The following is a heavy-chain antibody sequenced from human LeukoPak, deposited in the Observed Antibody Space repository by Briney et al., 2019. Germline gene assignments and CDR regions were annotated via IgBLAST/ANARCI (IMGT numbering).Heavy chain of an antibody. CDR2: ISDSGSNT. Sequence: PGGSLRLSCAASGFSFNTYSMNWVRQTPGKGLEWVSSISDSGSNTCYADSVTGRFTISRDNSKNTVYLQLNSLRAEDTAIYYCANSYSSSSAFYFDYWGQGTLVTVSS. CDR1: GFSFNTYS. D-gene: IGHD6-6*01. J-gene: IGHJ4*02. V-gene: IGHV3-23*01. CDR3: ANSYSSSSAFYFDY.